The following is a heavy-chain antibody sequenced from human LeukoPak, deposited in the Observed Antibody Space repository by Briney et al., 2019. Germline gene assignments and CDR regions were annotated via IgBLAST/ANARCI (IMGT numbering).Heavy chain of an antibody. CDR2: INSNSGDT. D-gene: IGHD3-9*01. V-gene: IGHV1-2*02. CDR1: GYTFTGYY. CDR3: AREPHYDLLTGYALGYLDL. Sequence: ASVQVSCKASGYTFTGYYMHWVRQAPGQGLEWMGWINSNSGDTNYAQKFQGRVTMTRDTSISTAYMELSGLRSDDTAVYYCAREPHYDLLTGYALGYLDLWGRGTLLTVSS. J-gene: IGHJ2*01.